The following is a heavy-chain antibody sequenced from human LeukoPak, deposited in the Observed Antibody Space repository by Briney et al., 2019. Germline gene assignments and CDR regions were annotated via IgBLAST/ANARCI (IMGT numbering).Heavy chain of an antibody. CDR2: IRQCGGEG. CDR1: GFMFSSYW. V-gene: IGHV3-7*03. CDR3: AKDGKNYFDY. J-gene: IGHJ4*02. Sequence: GGSLRLSCAASGFMFSSYWMTWVRQAPGKGLEWVAYIRQCGGEGYYVDSVKGRFPVSRDNAKNSLYLQMNSLRAEDTALYYCAKDGKNYFDYWGQGTLVTVSS. D-gene: IGHD1-26*01.